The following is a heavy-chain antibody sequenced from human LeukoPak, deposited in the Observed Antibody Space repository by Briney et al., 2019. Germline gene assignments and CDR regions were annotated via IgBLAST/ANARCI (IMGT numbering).Heavy chain of an antibody. CDR3: AREVRHAMTPFFDY. V-gene: IGHV3-30-3*01. J-gene: IGHJ4*02. CDR1: GFTFSSYA. D-gene: IGHD2-2*01. Sequence: GRSLRLSCAASGFTFSSYAMHWVRQAPGKGLEWVAVISYDVSNKYYADSVKGRFTISRDNSKNTLYLQMNSLRAEDTAVYYCAREVRHAMTPFFDYWGQGTLVTVSS. CDR2: ISYDVSNK.